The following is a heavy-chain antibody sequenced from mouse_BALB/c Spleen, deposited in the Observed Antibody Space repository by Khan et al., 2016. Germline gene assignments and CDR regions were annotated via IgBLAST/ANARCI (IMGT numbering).Heavy chain of an antibody. V-gene: IGHV5-4*02. CDR1: GFTFSDYY. CDR2: ISDGGSYT. CDR3: AREGLRRGFAY. J-gene: IGHJ3*01. Sequence: EVELVESGGGLVKPGGSQKLSCAASGFTFSDYYMYWVRQTPEKRLEWVATISDGGSYTYYPDSVKGRFTISRDNAKNNLYLQMSSLKSEDTAMYYCAREGLRRGFAYWGQGTLVTVSA. D-gene: IGHD2-4*01.